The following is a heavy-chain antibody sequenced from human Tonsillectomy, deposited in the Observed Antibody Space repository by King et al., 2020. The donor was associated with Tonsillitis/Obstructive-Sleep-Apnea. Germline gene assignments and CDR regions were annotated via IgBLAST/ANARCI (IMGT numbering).Heavy chain of an antibody. J-gene: IGHJ4*02. V-gene: IGHV3-9*01. CDR1: GFTFDADA. CDR2: ISSNSANV. D-gene: IGHD3-22*01. CDR3: VKDKYYYDGSEYYYFDS. Sequence: VQLVESGGGLAQPGRSLRLSCAASGFTFDADAMHWVRQAPGKGLEWVSGISSNSANVSYADSVKGRFTISRDNAKNSLYLKMNSLRPEDTALYYCVKDKYYYDGSEYYYFDSWGQGTLVTVSP.